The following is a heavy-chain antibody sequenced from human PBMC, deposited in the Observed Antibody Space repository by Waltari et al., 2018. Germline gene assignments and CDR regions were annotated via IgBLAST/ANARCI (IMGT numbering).Heavy chain of an antibody. CDR2: IYWDDDK. CDR1: GFSLSTSGVG. J-gene: IGHJ4*02. V-gene: IGHV2-5*02. CDR3: AQQDSSGSAPY. Sequence: QITLKESGPTLVKPTQTLTLTCTFSGFSLSTSGVGVGWLRQPPGKALEWLALIYWDDDKRYSPSLKSRLTITKDTSKNQVVLTMTNMDPVDTATYYCAQQDSSGSAPYWGQGTLVTVSS. D-gene: IGHD3-22*01.